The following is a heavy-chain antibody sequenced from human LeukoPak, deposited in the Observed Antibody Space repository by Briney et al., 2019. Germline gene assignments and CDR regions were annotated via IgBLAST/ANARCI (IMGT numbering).Heavy chain of an antibody. CDR2: IYSSGST. J-gene: IGHJ5*02. CDR3: ARGRREANWFDP. Sequence: SETLSLTCTVSGDSISSGSYYWSWIRQPAGKGLEWIGRIYSSGSTNYNPSLKSRVTISVDTSKNQFSLRLSSVTAADTAVYYCARGRREANWFDPWGQGTLVTVSS. V-gene: IGHV4-61*02. D-gene: IGHD3-10*01. CDR1: GDSISSGSYY.